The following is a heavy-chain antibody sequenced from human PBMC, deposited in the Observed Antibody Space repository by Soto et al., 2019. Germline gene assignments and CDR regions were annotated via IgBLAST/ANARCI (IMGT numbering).Heavy chain of an antibody. Sequence: SETLSLAGTVSGSSISSGHSYRSWIRQPPGKSLEWIGYTYYSGSTYYDPSLDSRVTLSVDTSKDQFFLEVSSVTAADTAVYYCARSASETIYSGSYYVGCWGQGALVSV. J-gene: IGHJ4*02. D-gene: IGHD6-13*01. CDR3: ARSASETIYSGSYYVGC. V-gene: IGHV4-31*03. CDR1: GSSISSGHSY. CDR2: TYYSGST.